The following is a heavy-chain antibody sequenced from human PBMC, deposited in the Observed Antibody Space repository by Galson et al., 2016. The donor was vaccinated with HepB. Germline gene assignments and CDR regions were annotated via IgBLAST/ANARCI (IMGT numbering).Heavy chain of an antibody. V-gene: IGHV3-30*18. CDR1: GFIFSSYG. Sequence: SLRLSCAASGFIFSSYGMHWVRQAPGKGLEWVAVISYDGSNGYYADSVKGRFTISRDNSKNTLYLQMNNLRPEDTAVYYCAKDYAVAARPPDYWGQGTLVTVSS. CDR2: ISYDGSNG. J-gene: IGHJ4*02. CDR3: AKDYAVAARPPDY. D-gene: IGHD6-6*01.